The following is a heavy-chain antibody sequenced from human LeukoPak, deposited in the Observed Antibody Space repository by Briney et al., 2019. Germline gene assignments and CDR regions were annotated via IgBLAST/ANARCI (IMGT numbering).Heavy chain of an antibody. J-gene: IGHJ4*02. V-gene: IGHV4-34*01. CDR2: INHSGST. Sequence: PSETLSLTCAVYGGSFSGYYWSWIRQPPGKGLEWIGEINHSGSTNYNPSLNSRVTISVDTSKNQFSLKLSSVTAAGTAVYYCARGNSSSWYYFDYWGQGTLVTVSS. CDR3: ARGNSSSWYYFDY. D-gene: IGHD6-13*01. CDR1: GGSFSGYY.